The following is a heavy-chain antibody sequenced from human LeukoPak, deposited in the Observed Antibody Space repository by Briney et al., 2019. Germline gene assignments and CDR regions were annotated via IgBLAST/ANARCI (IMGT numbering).Heavy chain of an antibody. CDR1: GFTFSSYG. V-gene: IGHV3-30*18. D-gene: IGHD2-21*02. Sequence: GKSLRLSCAASGFTFSSYGIHWVRQAPGKGLEWVAFISYDGSTKYYADSVEGRFTISRDNSKNTLYVQMNSLRAEDTAVYYCAKDERWRRSDFHGGFDYWGQGALVTVSS. CDR2: ISYDGSTK. J-gene: IGHJ4*02. CDR3: AKDERWRRSDFHGGFDY.